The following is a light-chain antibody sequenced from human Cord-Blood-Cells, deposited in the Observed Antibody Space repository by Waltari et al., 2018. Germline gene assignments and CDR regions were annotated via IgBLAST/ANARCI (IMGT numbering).Light chain of an antibody. Sequence: EIVMTQSPATLSVSPGERATLSCRASQSVSSNLALYQQKPGQAPRLHIYGASTRATGIPARFSGSGSGTEFTLTISSLQSEDFAVYYCQQYNNWASFSFSQGTKLEI. V-gene: IGKV3-15*01. CDR2: GAS. CDR3: QQYNNWASFS. CDR1: QSVSSN. J-gene: IGKJ2*03.